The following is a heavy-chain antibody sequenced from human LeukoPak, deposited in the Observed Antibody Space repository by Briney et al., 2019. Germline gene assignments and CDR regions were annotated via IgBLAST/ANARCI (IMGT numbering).Heavy chain of an antibody. CDR1: GFTFSHFG. CDR3: AKDAQRVFDYSNSLEH. D-gene: IGHD4-11*01. J-gene: IGHJ5*02. V-gene: IGHV3-33*06. Sequence: ESGTSLRLSCYASGFTFSHFGMHWVPQAPGKGLEWGAVIWSDATNEYYEDSVKGRFTISRDNFKNTVSLQMNSLRAEDTAVYYCAKDAQRVFDYSNSLEHWGQGSLVIVSS. CDR2: IWSDATNE.